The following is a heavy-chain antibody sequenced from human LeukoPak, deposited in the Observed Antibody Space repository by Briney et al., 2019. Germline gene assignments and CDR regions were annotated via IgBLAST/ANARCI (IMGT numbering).Heavy chain of an antibody. Sequence: GGSLRLPCAASGFSFSRYAMLWVRQAPGRGLEWGSVLRGRGETTYYADSVKDRFTNYRHNANNTLSLPTSSLSAEDAAVYHWAKYRMRDSSGSYLHWGQGIQVAVSS. V-gene: IGHV3-23*01. D-gene: IGHD3-22*01. J-gene: IGHJ4*02. CDR3: AKYRMRDSSGSYLH. CDR1: GFSFSRYA. CDR2: LRGRGETT.